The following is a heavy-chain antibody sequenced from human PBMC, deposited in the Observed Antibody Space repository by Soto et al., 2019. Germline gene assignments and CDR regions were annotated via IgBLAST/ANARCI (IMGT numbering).Heavy chain of an antibody. V-gene: IGHV1-69*06. Sequence: AVKVSCKASGGTLSSYAISWVRQAPGQGLEWMGGIIPIFGTANYAQKFQGRVTITADKSTSTAYMELSSLRSEDTAVYYCARTTSRYDFWSDNWFDTWGQGTLVTVSS. CDR3: ARTTSRYDFWSDNWFDT. D-gene: IGHD3-3*01. CDR1: GGTLSSYA. J-gene: IGHJ5*02. CDR2: IIPIFGTA.